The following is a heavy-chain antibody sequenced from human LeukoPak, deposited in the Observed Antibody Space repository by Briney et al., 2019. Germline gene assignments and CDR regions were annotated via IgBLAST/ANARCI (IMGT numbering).Heavy chain of an antibody. V-gene: IGHV3-11*01. Sequence: GGSLRLSCAASGFTFSDYYMSWIRQAPGKGLEWVSYISSSGSTIYYADSVKGRFTISRDNAKNSLYLQMNSLRAEDTAVYYCARDYYDSSGYYYYLYWGQGTLVTVSS. J-gene: IGHJ4*02. CDR1: GFTFSDYY. D-gene: IGHD3-22*01. CDR2: ISSSGSTI. CDR3: ARDYYDSSGYYYYLY.